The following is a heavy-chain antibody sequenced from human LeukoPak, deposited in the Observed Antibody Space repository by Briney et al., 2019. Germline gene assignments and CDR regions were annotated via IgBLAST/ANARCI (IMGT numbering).Heavy chain of an antibody. J-gene: IGHJ4*02. CDR3: ARGGDVLRFLEWLPYDY. D-gene: IGHD3-3*01. Sequence: ASVKVSCKASGYTFTSYGISWVRQAPGQGLEWMGWISAYNGKTNYAQKLQGRVTMTTDTSTSTAYMELRSLRSDDTAVYYCARGGDVLRFLEWLPYDYWGQGTLVTVSS. CDR2: ISAYNGKT. V-gene: IGHV1-18*01. CDR1: GYTFTSYG.